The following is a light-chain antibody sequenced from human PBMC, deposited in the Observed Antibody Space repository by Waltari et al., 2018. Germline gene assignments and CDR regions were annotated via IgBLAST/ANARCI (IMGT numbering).Light chain of an antibody. V-gene: IGLV2-23*02. CDR3: SSYAGSSKGV. CDR2: AVS. CDR1: SSDVGNYKR. Sequence: QSALTQPASVSGSPGQSITISCTGTSSDVGNYKRVSWYQQHPGKAPKLMIYAVSKRPAGVSDRFSGCKSGDMASLTISGLQPEDEAEYFCSSYAGSSKGVFGGGTKVTVL. J-gene: IGLJ2*01.